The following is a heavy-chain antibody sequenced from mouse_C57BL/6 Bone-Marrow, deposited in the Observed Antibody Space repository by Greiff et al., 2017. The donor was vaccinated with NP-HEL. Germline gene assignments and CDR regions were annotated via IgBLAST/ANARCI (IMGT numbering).Heavy chain of an antibody. J-gene: IGHJ3*01. D-gene: IGHD4-1*01. CDR1: GYTFTSYW. V-gene: IGHV1-5*01. Sequence: EVQLQQSGTVLARPGASVKMSCKTSGYTFTSYWMHWVKQRPGQGLEWIGAIYPGNSDTSYNQKFKGKAKLTAVTSASTAYMELSSLTNEDSAVYYCTRAELGRFAYWGQGTLVTVSA. CDR2: IYPGNSDT. CDR3: TRAELGRFAY.